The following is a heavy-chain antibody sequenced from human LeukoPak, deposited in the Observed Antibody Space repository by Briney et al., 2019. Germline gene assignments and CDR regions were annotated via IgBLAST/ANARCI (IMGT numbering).Heavy chain of an antibody. J-gene: IGHJ4*02. CDR2: IYPGDSET. CDR1: GYRFTCLW. Sequence: GESIKISCMGSGYRFTCLWIGWVGQIPGKGLEWMGIIYPGDSETRYTPSFQGQVTISADKSITIAYLQWSSLKASDTAMYYCARPLRYSSGWPPVGYWGQGTLVTVSS. D-gene: IGHD6-19*01. V-gene: IGHV5-51*01. CDR3: ARPLRYSSGWPPVGY.